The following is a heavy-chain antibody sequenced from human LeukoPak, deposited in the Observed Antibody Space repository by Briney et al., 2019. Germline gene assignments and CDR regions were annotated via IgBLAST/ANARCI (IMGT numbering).Heavy chain of an antibody. CDR1: GASISSGDYY. CDR2: IYYGGST. CDR3: ARTIVVVPAASPQYYYYYMDV. Sequence: PSETLSLTCTVSGASISSGDYYWSWIRQPPGKGLEWIRYIYYGGSTYYKPSLKSRVTMSVDTSKNQFSLKLSSVTAADTAVYYCARTIVVVPAASPQYYYYYMDVWGKGTTVTVSS. J-gene: IGHJ6*03. V-gene: IGHV4-30-4*08. D-gene: IGHD2-2*01.